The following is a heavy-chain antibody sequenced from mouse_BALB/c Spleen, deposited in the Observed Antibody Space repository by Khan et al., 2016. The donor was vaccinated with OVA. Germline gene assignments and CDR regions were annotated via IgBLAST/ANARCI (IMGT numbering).Heavy chain of an antibody. CDR2: INTYTGEP. D-gene: IGHD2-10*01. CDR3: ARPPYFSYVMVY. CDR1: GYTFTNYG. V-gene: IGHV9-3-1*01. J-gene: IGHJ4*01. Sequence: LVESGPELKKPGDTVKISCKASGYTFTNYGMNWVKQAPGKGLKWMGWINTYTGEPTYADDFKGRFAFSLETSASTAYLLINNLKNDDTATYFGARPPYFSYVMVYWGQGTSVTVSS.